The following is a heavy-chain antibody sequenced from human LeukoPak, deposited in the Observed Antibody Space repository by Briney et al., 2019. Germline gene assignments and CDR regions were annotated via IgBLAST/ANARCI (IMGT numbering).Heavy chain of an antibody. CDR2: IIPIFGTA. CDR3: GKNRYSGSLSPFDI. CDR1: GGTFSSYA. V-gene: IGHV1-69*13. D-gene: IGHD1-26*01. J-gene: IGHJ3*02. Sequence: SVKVSCKASGGTFSSYAISWVRQAPGQGLEWMGGIIPIFGTANYAQKFQGRVTITADESTSTAYMELSSLRSEDTAVYYCGKNRYSGSLSPFDIWGQGTMVTVSS.